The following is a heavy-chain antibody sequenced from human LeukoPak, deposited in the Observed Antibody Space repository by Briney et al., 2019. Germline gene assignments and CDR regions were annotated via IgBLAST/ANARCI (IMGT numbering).Heavy chain of an antibody. D-gene: IGHD3-22*01. CDR3: ARFYPNYYDSSGMDI. J-gene: IGHJ6*02. CDR1: GGSISSYY. V-gene: IGHV4-59*01. Sequence: SETLSLTCTVSGGSISSYYWSWIRQPPGKGLEWIGYIYYSGSTNYNPSLKSRVTISVDTSKNQFSLKLSSVTAADTAVYYCARFYPNYYDSSGMDIWGQGTTVTVSS. CDR2: IYYSGST.